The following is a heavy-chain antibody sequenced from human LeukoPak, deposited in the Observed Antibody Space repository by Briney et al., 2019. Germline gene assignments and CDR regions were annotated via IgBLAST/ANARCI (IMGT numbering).Heavy chain of an antibody. CDR2: INHSGST. V-gene: IGHV4-34*01. D-gene: IGHD3-10*01. CDR3: ARGVMRGYYGSGSYFGY. Sequence: SETLSLTCAVYGGSFNGYYWSWIRQPPGKGLEWIGEINHSGSTNYNPSLKSRVTISVDTSKNQFSLKLSSVTAADTAVYYCARGVMRGYYGSGSYFGYWGQGTLVTVSS. CDR1: GGSFNGYY. J-gene: IGHJ4*02.